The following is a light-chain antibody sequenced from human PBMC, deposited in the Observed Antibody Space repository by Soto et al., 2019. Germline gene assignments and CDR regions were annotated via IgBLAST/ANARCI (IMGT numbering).Light chain of an antibody. V-gene: IGKV1-5*01. CDR3: QQSYSTLWK. Sequence: DIQMTQSPSTLSASVGDRVTITCRASQSISSWLAWYHQKPGKAPKLLIYDASSLESGVASMFSGSGSRTDLTLTITSLQPEDFATDYCQQSYSTLWKFGQGTKVDI. CDR2: DAS. CDR1: QSISSW. J-gene: IGKJ1*01.